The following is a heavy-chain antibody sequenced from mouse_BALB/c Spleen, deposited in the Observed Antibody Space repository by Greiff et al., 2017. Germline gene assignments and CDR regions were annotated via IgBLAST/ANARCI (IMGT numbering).Heavy chain of an antibody. J-gene: IGHJ2*01. CDR3: ARGPNWKFDY. CDR1: GFTFSDYY. CDR2: ISDGGSYT. V-gene: IGHV5-4*02. D-gene: IGHD4-1*01. Sequence: EVMLVESGGGLVKPGGSLKLSCAASGFTFSDYYMYWVRQTPEKRLEWVATISDGGSYTYYPDSVKGRFTISRDNARNILYLQMSSLRSEDTAMYYCARGPNWKFDYWGQGTTLTVSS.